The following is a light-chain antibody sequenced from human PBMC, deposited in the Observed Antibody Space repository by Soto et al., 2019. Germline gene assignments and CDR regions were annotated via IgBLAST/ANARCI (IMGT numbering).Light chain of an antibody. J-gene: IGLJ1*01. CDR2: HVS. CDR3: SSFTSTSTLYV. CDR1: SSDVGGYTL. Sequence: QSALTQPASVSGSPGQSITIFCTGTSSDVGGYTLVSWYQQNPGKAPKLIIHHVSYRPSGVSLRFSGSKSGNTASLTISGLQAEDEADYYCSSFTSTSTLYVFGTGAKLTVL. V-gene: IGLV2-14*01.